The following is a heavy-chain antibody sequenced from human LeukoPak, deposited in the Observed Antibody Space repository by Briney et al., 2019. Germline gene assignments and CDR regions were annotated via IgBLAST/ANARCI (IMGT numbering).Heavy chain of an antibody. CDR3: AKDRRLESVNSFHFDC. J-gene: IGHJ4*02. CDR2: INSDGSAT. CDR1: GFTFSSYW. D-gene: IGHD4-23*01. V-gene: IGHV3-74*01. Sequence: GGSLRLSCAASGFTFSSYWMSWVRQAPGKGLMWVSQINSDGSATSCADPVKGRCTISRDNAKNMLYLEMNSLRAEDTAIYYCAKDRRLESVNSFHFDCWGQGALVTVSS.